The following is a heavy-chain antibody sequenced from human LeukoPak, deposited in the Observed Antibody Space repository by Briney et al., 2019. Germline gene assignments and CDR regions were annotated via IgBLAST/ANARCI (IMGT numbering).Heavy chain of an antibody. CDR3: ARDRRCSNGVCYLDFGY. CDR2: IGSSGSTI. V-gene: IGHV3-48*04. CDR1: GFTFSTYW. D-gene: IGHD2-8*01. J-gene: IGHJ4*02. Sequence: GGSLRLSCAASGFTFSTYWMSWVRQAPGKGLEWVSYIGSSGSTIFYADSVKGRFTISRDSAKNSIYLQMNSLRAEDSAVYYCARDRRCSNGVCYLDFGYWGQGTLVTVSS.